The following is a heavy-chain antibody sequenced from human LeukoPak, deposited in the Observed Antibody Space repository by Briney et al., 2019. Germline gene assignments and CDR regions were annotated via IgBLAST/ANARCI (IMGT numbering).Heavy chain of an antibody. V-gene: IGHV3-53*01. Sequence: GGSLRLSCAASGFTVSSNYMNWVRQAPGKGLEWVSVIYSGGSTYYADSVKGRFTISRDNSKNTLYLQMNSLRAEDTAVYYCARVSYYDSSGYYYYYMDVWGKGTTVTISS. CDR1: GFTVSSNY. D-gene: IGHD3-22*01. CDR2: IYSGGST. J-gene: IGHJ6*03. CDR3: ARVSYYDSSGYYYYYMDV.